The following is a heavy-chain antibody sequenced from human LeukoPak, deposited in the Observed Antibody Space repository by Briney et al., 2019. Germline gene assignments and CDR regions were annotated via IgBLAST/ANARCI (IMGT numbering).Heavy chain of an antibody. J-gene: IGHJ4*02. CDR1: GNSISSGDNY. CDR2: IYTSGST. Sequence: PSETLSLTCTVSGNSISSGDNYWRWIRQPAGKGLEWIGRIYTSGSTNYNPSLKSRVTISGDTSKNQFSLRLSSVTAADTAVYYCARASYSYDINGWVPFDYWGQGTLVTVSS. CDR3: ARASYSYDINGWVPFDY. D-gene: IGHD3-22*01. V-gene: IGHV4-61*02.